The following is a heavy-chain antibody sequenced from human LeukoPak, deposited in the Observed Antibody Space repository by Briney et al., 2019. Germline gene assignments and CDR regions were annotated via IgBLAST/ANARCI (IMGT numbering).Heavy chain of an antibody. J-gene: IGHJ4*02. CDR1: GGSFSGYY. CDR3: ARGGSSSSE. V-gene: IGHV4-34*01. D-gene: IGHD6-6*01. CDR2: INHSGST. Sequence: SETLSLTCAVYGGSFSGYYWSWIRQPPGKGLEWIGEINHSGSTHYNPSLKTRVPISVDTSKNQFSLKLSSVPAADRPVFFCARGGSSSSEWGEGTLVTVCS.